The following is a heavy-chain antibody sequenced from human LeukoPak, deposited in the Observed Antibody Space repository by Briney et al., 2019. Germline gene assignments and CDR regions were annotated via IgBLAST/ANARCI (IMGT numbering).Heavy chain of an antibody. CDR3: ARDLGSGWYESLDPGAFDI. CDR1: GGSFSGYY. D-gene: IGHD6-19*01. CDR2: IYTSGST. Sequence: PSETLSLTCAVYGGSFSGYYWSWIRQPAGKGLEWIGRIYTSGSTNYNPSLKSRVTMSVDTSKNQFSLKLSSVTAADTAVYYCARDLGSGWYESLDPGAFDIWGQGTMVTVSS. V-gene: IGHV4-4*07. J-gene: IGHJ3*02.